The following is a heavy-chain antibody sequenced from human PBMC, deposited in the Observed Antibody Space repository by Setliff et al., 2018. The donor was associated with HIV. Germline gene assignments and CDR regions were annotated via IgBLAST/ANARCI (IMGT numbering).Heavy chain of an antibody. CDR2: SHYNGNT. J-gene: IGHJ3*02. D-gene: IGHD3-16*02. Sequence: LSLTCSVSGDSISSDFYIWIRQPPGKGLEWMGSSHYNGNTNITPSLKSRVTISLDTSKNQFSLNLSSVTASDTAVYYCATAHFPPPSYMWESYRSGAFDIWGKGTMVTVSS. CDR3: ATAHFPPPSYMWESYRSGAFDI. V-gene: IGHV4-59*01. CDR1: GDSISSDF.